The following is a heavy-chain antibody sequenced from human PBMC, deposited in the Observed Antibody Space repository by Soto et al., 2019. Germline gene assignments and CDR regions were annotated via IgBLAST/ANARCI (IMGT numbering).Heavy chain of an antibody. V-gene: IGHV4-31*03. CDR3: ARGVSTDRRARGGFDY. CDR2: IYYSGST. CDR1: GGSISSGGYY. D-gene: IGHD3-22*01. Sequence: QVQLQESGPGLVKPSQTLSLTCTVSGGSISSGGYYWSWIRQPPGKGLEWIGYIYYSGSTYYNPSLKSRVTISVDTSKNQFSLKLSSVTAADTAVYYCARGVSTDRRARGGFDYWGQGTLVTVSS. J-gene: IGHJ4*02.